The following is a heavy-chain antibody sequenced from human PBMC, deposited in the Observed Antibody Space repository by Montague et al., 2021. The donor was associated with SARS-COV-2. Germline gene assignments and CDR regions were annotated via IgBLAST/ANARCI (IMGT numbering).Heavy chain of an antibody. Sequence: SLRLSCAASGFTFSSYAMSWVRQAPGKGLEWVSGISFSGDSTYYADSVKGQFTISRDNSKNTLYLQMNSLRAEDTAVYYCAKAITYYHRYGYAFHIWGQGTMVTVSS. J-gene: IGHJ3*02. D-gene: IGHD3-10*01. V-gene: IGHV3-23*01. CDR2: ISFSGDST. CDR1: GFTFSSYA. CDR3: AKAITYYHRYGYAFHI.